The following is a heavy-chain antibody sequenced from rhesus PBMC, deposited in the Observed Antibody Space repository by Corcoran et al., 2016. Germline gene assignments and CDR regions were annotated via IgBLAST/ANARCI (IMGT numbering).Heavy chain of an antibody. D-gene: IGHD6S26*01. J-gene: IGHJ4*01. Sequence: QLQLQESGPGLVKPAETLALTCAASGYSISSGYGWSWIGQPPGKGLEWIGNIDGNIAGTNYNPSLKSRVTISKDTSKNQFSLKLSSVTAADTAVYYCARGSSGWSWTGDYWGQGVLVTVSS. CDR3: ARGSSGWSWTGDY. CDR2: IDGNIAGT. V-gene: IGHV4-81*01. CDR1: GYSISSGYG.